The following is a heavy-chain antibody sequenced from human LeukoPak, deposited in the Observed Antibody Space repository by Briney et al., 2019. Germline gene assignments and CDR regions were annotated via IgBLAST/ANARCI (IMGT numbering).Heavy chain of an antibody. CDR2: LYSSDST. CDR3: ARGNWNYPFDY. V-gene: IGHV3-53*01. Sequence: GGSLRLSCAASGFTVSSNYMSWVRQAPGKGLGWVSVLYSSDSTYYADSVKGRFTISRDNSKNTLYLQMNSLRAEDTAVYYCARGNWNYPFDYWGQGTLVTVSS. D-gene: IGHD1-7*01. J-gene: IGHJ4*02. CDR1: GFTVSSNY.